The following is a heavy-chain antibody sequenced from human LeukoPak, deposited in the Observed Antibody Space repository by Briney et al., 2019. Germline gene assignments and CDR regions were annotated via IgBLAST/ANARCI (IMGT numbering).Heavy chain of an antibody. Sequence: SETLSLTCTVSGGSISSYYWSWIRQPPGKRLEWIGYIYYSGSTNHNPSLKSRVTISVDTSKNQFSLKLSSVTAADTAVYYCARAPWGRSDFWSGHPYYFDYWGQGTLVTVSS. D-gene: IGHD3-3*01. CDR2: IYYSGST. J-gene: IGHJ4*02. CDR1: GGSISSYY. CDR3: ARAPWGRSDFWSGHPYYFDY. V-gene: IGHV4-59*01.